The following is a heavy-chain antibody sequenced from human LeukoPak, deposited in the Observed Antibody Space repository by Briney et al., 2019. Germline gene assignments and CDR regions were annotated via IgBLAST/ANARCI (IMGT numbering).Heavy chain of an antibody. Sequence: PSETLSLTCAVSGDSISPYYWSWIRQSAGKGLEWIGRVAPSGKTYYNLSLKSRLTMSLDTSTNQFSLKLSSVTAADTAVYFCARGFRGDNFDYWGQGTLVTVSS. D-gene: IGHD7-27*01. CDR1: GDSISPYY. CDR3: ARGFRGDNFDY. CDR2: VAPSGKT. J-gene: IGHJ4*02. V-gene: IGHV4-4*07.